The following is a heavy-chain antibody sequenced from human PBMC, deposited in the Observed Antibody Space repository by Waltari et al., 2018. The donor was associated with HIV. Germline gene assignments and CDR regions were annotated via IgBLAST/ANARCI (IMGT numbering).Heavy chain of an antibody. Sequence: QVQLVQSGAEVKKPGAPVKVSCKASGSTFTRYAINWVRQATGQGPEWMGWMNPNSGNTGYAQRFQGRVTMTRNTSISTAYMELSSLRSEDTAVYYCARGPLTTPRGYFDSWGQGTLVTVSS. D-gene: IGHD4-17*01. CDR3: ARGPLTTPRGYFDS. J-gene: IGHJ4*02. V-gene: IGHV1-8*01. CDR2: MNPNSGNT. CDR1: GSTFTRYA.